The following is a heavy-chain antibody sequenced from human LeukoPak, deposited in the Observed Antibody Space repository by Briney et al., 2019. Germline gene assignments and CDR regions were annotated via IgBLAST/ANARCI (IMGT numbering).Heavy chain of an antibody. Sequence: SETLSLTCAVSGFSISSGYFWGWIRQPPGKGLEWIGSIYHSGSTYYNPSLKSRVTISVNTSKNQFSLKLRSVIAADTAVYYCAREYSSSGRGFDIWGRGTMVTVSS. CDR3: AREYSSSGRGFDI. CDR1: GFSISSGYF. J-gene: IGHJ3*02. CDR2: IYHSGST. V-gene: IGHV4-38-2*02. D-gene: IGHD6-6*01.